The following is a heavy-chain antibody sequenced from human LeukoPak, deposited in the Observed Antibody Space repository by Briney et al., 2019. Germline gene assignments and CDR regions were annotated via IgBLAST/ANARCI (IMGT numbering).Heavy chain of an antibody. Sequence: GGSLRLSCAASGFTFSNYAIHWVRQSPGKGLEWVAFIRSDGSNKYYADSVQGRFTISRDNSKNILYLQMNSLRVEDTAVYYCAKDFGGRDSWDTWGVDYWGEGALVTV. D-gene: IGHD2-15*01. CDR3: AKDFGGRDSWDTWGVDY. CDR2: IRSDGSNK. J-gene: IGHJ4*02. CDR1: GFTFSNYA. V-gene: IGHV3-30*02.